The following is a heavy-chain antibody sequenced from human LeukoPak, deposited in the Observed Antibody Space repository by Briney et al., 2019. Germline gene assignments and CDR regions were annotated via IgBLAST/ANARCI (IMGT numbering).Heavy chain of an antibody. CDR1: GFTFSSYW. Sequence: PGGSLRLSCAASGFTFSSYWMSWVRQAPGKGLEWVANIKQDGSEKYYVDSVKGRFTISRDNAKNSLYLQMNSLRAEDTAVYYCARDRGIDYYDSSGYYMGGGAFDIWGQGTMVTVSS. CDR2: IKQDGSEK. D-gene: IGHD3-22*01. J-gene: IGHJ3*02. V-gene: IGHV3-7*01. CDR3: ARDRGIDYYDSSGYYMGGGAFDI.